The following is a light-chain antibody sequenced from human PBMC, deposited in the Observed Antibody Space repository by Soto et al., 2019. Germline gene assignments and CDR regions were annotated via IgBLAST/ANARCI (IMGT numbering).Light chain of an antibody. Sequence: EIVMTQSPATLSVSPGERATLSCRASQSVGSNLAWYQQKPGQAPRLLIYGASTRATGIPARFSGSGSGTEFTLTISSRQSEDFAVYYCQQYSNWPPGTLGQGTKVEIK. J-gene: IGKJ1*01. CDR2: GAS. CDR1: QSVGSN. V-gene: IGKV3-15*01. CDR3: QQYSNWPPGT.